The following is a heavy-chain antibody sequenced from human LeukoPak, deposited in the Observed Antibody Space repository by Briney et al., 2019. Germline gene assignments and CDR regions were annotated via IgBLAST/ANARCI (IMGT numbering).Heavy chain of an antibody. J-gene: IGHJ6*03. D-gene: IGHD3-22*01. CDR2: ISAYNGNT. Sequence: ASVKVSCKASGYTFTTYGISWVRQAPGQGLERMGWISAYNGNTNYAQKLQGRVTMTTDTSTSTAYMELRSLRSDDTAVYYCARRAGDYDSSGYYYYYYYMDVWGKGTTVTVSS. CDR1: GYTFTTYG. CDR3: ARRAGDYDSSGYYYYYYYMDV. V-gene: IGHV1-18*01.